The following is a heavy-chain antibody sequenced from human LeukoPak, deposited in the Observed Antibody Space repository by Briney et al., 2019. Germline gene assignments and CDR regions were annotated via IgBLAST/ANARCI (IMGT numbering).Heavy chain of an antibody. J-gene: IGHJ4*02. CDR2: ISTSSSYI. D-gene: IGHD7-27*01. CDR3: ASELGTGGY. Sequence: GGSLRLSCAASGFTFSIYSMNWVRQAPGKGLERVSSISTSSSYIYYADSVEGRFTISRDNAKKSLYLQMNSLRAEDTAVYYCASELGTGGYWGQGTLVTVSS. V-gene: IGHV3-21*01. CDR1: GFTFSIYS.